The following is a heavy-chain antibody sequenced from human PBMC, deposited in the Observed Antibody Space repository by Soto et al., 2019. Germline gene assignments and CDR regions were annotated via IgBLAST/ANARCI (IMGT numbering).Heavy chain of an antibody. J-gene: IGHJ5*02. Sequence: QVQLVESGGGVVQPGRSLRLSCAASGFTFSSYAMHWVRQAPGKGLEWVAVISYDGSNKYYADSVKGRFTISRDNSKNTLYLQMNSLRAEDRAVYYCAREYYDFWSGYRHDENWFDPWGQGTLVTVSS. V-gene: IGHV3-30-3*01. D-gene: IGHD3-3*01. CDR1: GFTFSSYA. CDR2: ISYDGSNK. CDR3: AREYYDFWSGYRHDENWFDP.